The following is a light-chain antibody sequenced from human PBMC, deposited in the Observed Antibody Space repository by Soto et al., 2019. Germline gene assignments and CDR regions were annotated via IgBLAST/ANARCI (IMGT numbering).Light chain of an antibody. J-gene: IGKJ1*01. Sequence: EIVLTQSPGTLSLSPGERATLSCRASQSVSSSYLAWYQQKPGQAPRVLIYGASSRATGIPDRFSGSGSGTDFTLTISRLEPEDFAVYSWQKDSTTRWTFGPLTKLDIK. CDR3: QKDSTTRWT. CDR2: GAS. CDR1: QSVSSSY. V-gene: IGKV3-20*01.